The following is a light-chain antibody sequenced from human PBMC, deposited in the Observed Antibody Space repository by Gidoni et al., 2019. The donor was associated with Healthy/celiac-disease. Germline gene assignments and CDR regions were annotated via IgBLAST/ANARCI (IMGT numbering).Light chain of an antibody. CDR3: QQSYSTPPIT. V-gene: IGKV1-39*01. CDR2: AAS. CDR1: QSISSY. J-gene: IGKJ4*01. Sequence: DIQMTQSPSSLSASVGDRVTITCRASQSISSYLNWYQQKPGKAPKLLIYAASSLQSGVPSRFGGSGSGTDFTLTISSLQPEDFVTYYCQQSYSTPPITFGGGTKVEIK.